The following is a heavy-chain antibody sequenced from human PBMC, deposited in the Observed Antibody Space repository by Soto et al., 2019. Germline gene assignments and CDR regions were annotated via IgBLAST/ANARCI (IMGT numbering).Heavy chain of an antibody. V-gene: IGHV3-30-3*01. Sequence: PGGSLRLSCAASGFTFSSYAMHWVRQAPGKGLEWVAVISYDGSNKYYADSVKGRFTISRDNSKNTLYLQMNSLRAEDTAVYYCARDSRAAAGTLAYGMDVWGQGTTVTVSS. CDR1: GFTFSSYA. CDR2: ISYDGSNK. CDR3: ARDSRAAAGTLAYGMDV. D-gene: IGHD6-13*01. J-gene: IGHJ6*02.